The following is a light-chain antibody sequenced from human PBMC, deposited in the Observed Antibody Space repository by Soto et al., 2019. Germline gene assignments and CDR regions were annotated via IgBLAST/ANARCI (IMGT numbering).Light chain of an antibody. CDR3: SSYASSSTWV. CDR1: SSDVGDYNY. CDR2: EVS. Sequence: QSVLTQPASVSGSPGQSITLSCTGTSSDVGDYNYVSWYQQHPAKAPRLIIYEVSYRRSGVSNRFSGSKSGNTASLTISGLQAEDEADYYCSSYASSSTWVFGGGTQLTVL. J-gene: IGLJ3*02. V-gene: IGLV2-14*01.